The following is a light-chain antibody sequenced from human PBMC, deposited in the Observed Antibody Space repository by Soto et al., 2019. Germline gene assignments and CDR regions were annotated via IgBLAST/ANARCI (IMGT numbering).Light chain of an antibody. V-gene: IGKV1-39*01. J-gene: IGKJ3*01. Sequence: DIQMTQSPSSLSAYGGDRVTITCRASQSSDNSLNWYQQNPGEAPKLLIYAASNLQTVVPSRFRGSGSGPHFTLTISSLQPEDFATYYCQQSHDLPTTFGHGTKVDIK. CDR3: QQSHDLPTT. CDR2: AAS. CDR1: QSSDNS.